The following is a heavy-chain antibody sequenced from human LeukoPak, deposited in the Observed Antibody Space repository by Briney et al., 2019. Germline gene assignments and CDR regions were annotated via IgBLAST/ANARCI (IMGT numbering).Heavy chain of an antibody. J-gene: IGHJ4*02. Sequence: SGTLSLTCTVSGGSISSGSYYWSWIRQPAGKGLEWIGRIYTSGSTNYNPSLKSRVTISVDTSKNQFSLKLSSVTAADTAVYYCARVEMAWGYFDYWGQGTLVTVSS. CDR1: GGSISSGSYY. D-gene: IGHD5-24*01. CDR2: IYTSGST. V-gene: IGHV4-61*02. CDR3: ARVEMAWGYFDY.